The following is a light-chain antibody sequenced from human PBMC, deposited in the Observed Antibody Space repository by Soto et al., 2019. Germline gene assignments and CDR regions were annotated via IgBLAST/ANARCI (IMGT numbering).Light chain of an antibody. CDR2: LGF. Sequence: DIVMTQSPLSLPVTPGEPASISCRSSQNLLHSNGYNYLHWYLQKPGQSPQLLIYLGFNRASGVPDRFSGSGSGTAFTLKISRVEAEDVGVYYCMQAIQIPSTFGQGTKVEIK. J-gene: IGKJ1*01. V-gene: IGKV2-28*01. CDR3: MQAIQIPST. CDR1: QNLLHSNGYNY.